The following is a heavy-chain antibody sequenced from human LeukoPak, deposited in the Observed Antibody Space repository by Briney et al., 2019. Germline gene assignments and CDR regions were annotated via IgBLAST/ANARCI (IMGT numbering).Heavy chain of an antibody. Sequence: SETLSLTCTVSGGSVSSGSHYWSWIRQPPGKGLEWIGYIYYSGSTNYSPSLKSRVTMSLDTSKNQFSLKVNSVTAADTAVYYCARLYCSRTSCYIGIWGQGTMVTVSS. CDR3: ARLYCSRTSCYIGI. CDR2: IYYSGST. D-gene: IGHD2-2*02. CDR1: GGSVSSGSHY. J-gene: IGHJ3*02. V-gene: IGHV4-61*01.